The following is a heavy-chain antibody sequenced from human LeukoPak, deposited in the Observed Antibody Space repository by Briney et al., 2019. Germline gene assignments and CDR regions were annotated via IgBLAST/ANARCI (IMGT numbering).Heavy chain of an antibody. CDR1: GFTFSSYA. V-gene: IGHV3-64*01. CDR2: ISSNGGST. CDR3: TTAALDFWSGLHVDY. J-gene: IGHJ4*02. D-gene: IGHD3-3*01. Sequence: GGSLRLSCAASGFTFSSYAMHWVRQAPGKGLEYVSAISSNGGSTYYANSVKGRFTISRDNSKNTLYLQMGSLRAEDMAVYYCTTAALDFWSGLHVDYWGQGTLVTVSS.